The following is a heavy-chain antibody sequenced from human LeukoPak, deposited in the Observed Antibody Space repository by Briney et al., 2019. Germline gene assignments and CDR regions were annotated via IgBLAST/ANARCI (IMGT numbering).Heavy chain of an antibody. CDR2: INPNTGDT. D-gene: IGHD2-15*01. CDR1: GFTFNAYY. J-gene: IGHJ2*01. Sequence: ASVKVSCKASGFTFNAYYIHWVRQAPGQGLEWMGWINPNTGDTNFAQKFQGRVAMTRDTSLSTAYMDLSRLTSDGTAVYYCARDWPGISLHFDLWGRGTLITVSS. V-gene: IGHV1-2*02. CDR3: ARDWPGISLHFDL.